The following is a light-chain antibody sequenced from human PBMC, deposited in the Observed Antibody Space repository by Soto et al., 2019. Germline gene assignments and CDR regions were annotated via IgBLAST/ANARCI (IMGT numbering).Light chain of an antibody. Sequence: DIPMTQSPSTLSASVGDRVTITCRASQSISTWLAWYQQKPGKAPNLLIYKASRLESGVPSRFSGSGSGTEFTLTISSLQPDDFATYYCQQYNSYSGTFGQGTKLEIK. CDR2: KAS. V-gene: IGKV1-5*03. CDR3: QQYNSYSGT. CDR1: QSISTW. J-gene: IGKJ2*01.